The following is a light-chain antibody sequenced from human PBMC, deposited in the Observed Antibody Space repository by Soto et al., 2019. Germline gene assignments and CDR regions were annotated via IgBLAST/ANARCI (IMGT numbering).Light chain of an antibody. CDR2: DVS. V-gene: IGLV2-11*01. CDR1: SSDVGGYNY. Sequence: QSVLTRPRSVSGSPGQSVTISFTGTSSDVGGYNYVSWYQQHPGKAPKLMIYDVSKRPSGVPDRFSGSKSGNTASLTISGLQAEDEADYCCCSYAGSYTYVFGTGTKVTVL. CDR3: CSYAGSYTYV. J-gene: IGLJ1*01.